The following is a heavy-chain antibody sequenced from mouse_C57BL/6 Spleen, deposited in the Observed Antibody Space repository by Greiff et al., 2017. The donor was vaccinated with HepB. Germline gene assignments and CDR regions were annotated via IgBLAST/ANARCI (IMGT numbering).Heavy chain of an antibody. D-gene: IGHD2-1*01. J-gene: IGHJ4*01. CDR2: INPSNGGT. V-gene: IGHV1-53*01. Sequence: VQLQQSGTELVKPGASVKLSCKASGYTFTSYWIHWVKQRPGQGLEWIGNINPSNGGTNYNEKFKSKATLTVDKSSSTAYMQLSSLTSEDSAVYYCARCGNYEMYYAMDYWGQGTSVTVSS. CDR3: ARCGNYEMYYAMDY. CDR1: GYTFTSYW.